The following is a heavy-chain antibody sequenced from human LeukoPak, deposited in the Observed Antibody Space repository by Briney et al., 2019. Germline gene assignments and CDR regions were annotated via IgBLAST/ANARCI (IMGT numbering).Heavy chain of an antibody. CDR3: ARDGFGTGSN. Sequence: PGGSVRLSCFTSGLTLSTHAMSWVRQAPGKGLEWVVNIKQDGSEKNYVDSVKGRFIISRDNAKNSLYLQVNTLRADDTAVYYCARDGFGTGSNWGQGTLVTVSS. CDR1: GLTLSTHA. D-gene: IGHD3-16*01. V-gene: IGHV3-7*03. J-gene: IGHJ4*02. CDR2: IKQDGSEK.